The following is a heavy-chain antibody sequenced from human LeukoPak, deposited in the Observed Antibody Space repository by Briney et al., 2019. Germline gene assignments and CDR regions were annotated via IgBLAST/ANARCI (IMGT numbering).Heavy chain of an antibody. CDR3: ARGREVGDYGDYGPRRYYYYYGMDV. J-gene: IGHJ6*02. CDR2: INHSGST. V-gene: IGHV4-34*01. D-gene: IGHD4-17*01. CDR1: GGSFSGYY. Sequence: SETLSLTCAVYGGSFSGYYWSWIRQPPGKGLEWIGEINHSGSTNYNPSLKSRVTISVDTSKNQFSLKLSSVTAADTAVYYCARGREVGDYGDYGPRRYYYYYGMDVWGQGTTVTVSS.